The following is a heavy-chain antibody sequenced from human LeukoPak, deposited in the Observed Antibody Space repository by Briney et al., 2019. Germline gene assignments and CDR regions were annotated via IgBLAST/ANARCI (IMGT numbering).Heavy chain of an antibody. CDR1: GYTFTNYG. CDR2: IRASNGNI. V-gene: IGHV1-18*04. CDR3: ARGPYCSSTSCYRKWAGIDP. D-gene: IGHD2-2*01. J-gene: IGHJ5*02. Sequence: ASVKVSCKASGYTFTNYGINWVRQAPGQGLEWMGWIRASNGNIDYAQKLQGRVTMTTDTSTNTAYMELRSLTSDDTAVYYCARGPYCSSTSCYRKWAGIDPWGQGTLVTVSS.